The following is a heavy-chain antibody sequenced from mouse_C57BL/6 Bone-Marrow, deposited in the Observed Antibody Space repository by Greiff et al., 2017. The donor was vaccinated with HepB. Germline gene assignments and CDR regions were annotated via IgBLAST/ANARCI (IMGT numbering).Heavy chain of an antibody. J-gene: IGHJ4*01. CDR3: ARQDGYYGAMDY. D-gene: IGHD2-3*01. Sequence: DVMLVESGGGLVQPGESLKLSCESNEYEFPSHDMSWVRKTPEKRLELVAAINSDGGSTYYPDTMERRFIISRDNTKKTLYLQMSSLRSEDTALYYCARQDGYYGAMDYWGQGTSVTVSS. V-gene: IGHV5-2*01. CDR1: EYEFPSHD. CDR2: INSDGGST.